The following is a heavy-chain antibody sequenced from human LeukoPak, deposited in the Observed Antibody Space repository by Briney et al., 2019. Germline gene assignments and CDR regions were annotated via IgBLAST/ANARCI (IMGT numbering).Heavy chain of an antibody. CDR2: ISNTGSYA. CDR1: GLTYSANY. V-gene: IGHV3-11*03. CDR3: ARAVGRGPGGHFDY. J-gene: IGHJ4*02. D-gene: IGHD4-23*01. Sequence: GGSLRLSCAVSGLTYSANYMSWIRQAPGKGRGWISYISNTGSYANYADSVRGRFTISRDDAENSLFLQMDSLRAEDTAVYYCARAVGRGPGGHFDYWGQGTLVTVSS.